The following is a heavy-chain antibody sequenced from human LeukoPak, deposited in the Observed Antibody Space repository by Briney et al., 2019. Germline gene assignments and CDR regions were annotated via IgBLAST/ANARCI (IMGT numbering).Heavy chain of an antibody. Sequence: GGSLRLSCVVSGFTLSSYWMSWVRQAPGKGLEWVANIKQDGSEKYYVDSVKGRFTISRDNAKNSLYLQMNSLRAEDTAVYYCARLYCNSTSCYDLFDYWGQGTLVTVSS. CDR3: ARLYCNSTSCYDLFDY. CDR1: GFTLSSYW. J-gene: IGHJ4*02. V-gene: IGHV3-7*01. D-gene: IGHD2-2*01. CDR2: IKQDGSEK.